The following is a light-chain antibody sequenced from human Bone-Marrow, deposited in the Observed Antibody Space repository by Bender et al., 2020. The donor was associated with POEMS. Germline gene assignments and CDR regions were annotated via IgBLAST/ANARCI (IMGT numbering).Light chain of an antibody. CDR2: DVS. CDR3: SSYAGGFTWF. Sequence: QSALTQPRSVSGSPGQSVTISCTGASSDVDNYIYVSWFQQRPGKAPNLMIYDVSRRPSGVPDRFSGSKSGNTASLTISGLQPEDEADYNCSSYAGGFTWFFGGGTKLTVL. V-gene: IGLV2-11*01. J-gene: IGLJ2*01. CDR1: SSDVDNYIY.